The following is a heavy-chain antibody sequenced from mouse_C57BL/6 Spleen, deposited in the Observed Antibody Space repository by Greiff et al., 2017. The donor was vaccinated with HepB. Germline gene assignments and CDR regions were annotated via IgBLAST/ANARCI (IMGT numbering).Heavy chain of an antibody. CDR2: IYPGDGDT. J-gene: IGHJ2*01. CDR3: ARVGSSYNYFDY. CDR1: GYAFSSYW. Sequence: QVQLQQSGAELVKPGASVKISCKASGYAFSSYWMNWVKQRPGKGLEWIGQIYPGDGDTNYNGKFKGKATLTADKSSSTAYMQLSSLTSEDSAVYFCARVGSSYNYFDYWGQGTTLTVSS. D-gene: IGHD1-1*01. V-gene: IGHV1-80*01.